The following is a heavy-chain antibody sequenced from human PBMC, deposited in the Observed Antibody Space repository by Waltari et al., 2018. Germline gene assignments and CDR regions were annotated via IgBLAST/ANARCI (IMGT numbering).Heavy chain of an antibody. D-gene: IGHD2-2*01. J-gene: IGHJ2*01. Sequence: QVQLQESGPGLVKPSETLSLTCTVSGYSISSGYYWGWIRQPPGKGLGWIGSIYHSGSTYYNPSLKSRVTISVDTSKNQFSLKLSSVTAADTAVYYCASLAEGYCSSTSCYGGAYFDLWGRGTLVTVSS. CDR2: IYHSGST. CDR1: GYSISSGYY. CDR3: ASLAEGYCSSTSCYGGAYFDL. V-gene: IGHV4-38-2*02.